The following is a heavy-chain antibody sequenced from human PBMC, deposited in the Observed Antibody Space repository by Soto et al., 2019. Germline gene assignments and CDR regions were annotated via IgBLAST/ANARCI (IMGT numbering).Heavy chain of an antibody. V-gene: IGHV4-30-4*01. CDR2: IYYSGST. CDR1: GGSISSGDYY. CDR3: ARQAEGYGDDFDY. D-gene: IGHD4-17*01. J-gene: IGHJ4*02. Sequence: QVQLQESGPGLVKPSQTLSLTCTVSGGSISSGDYYWSWIRQPPGKGLEWIGYIYYSGSTYYNPSLKSRVTISVDTSKNQFSLKLSSGTAADTAVYYCARQAEGYGDDFDYWGQGTLVTVSS.